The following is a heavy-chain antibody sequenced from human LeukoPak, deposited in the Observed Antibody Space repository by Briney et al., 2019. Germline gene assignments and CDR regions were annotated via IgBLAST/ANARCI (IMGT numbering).Heavy chain of an antibody. CDR3: ARVSLVIDY. J-gene: IGHJ4*02. V-gene: IGHV4-61*08. CDR1: GGSISSNDYY. Sequence: SETLSLTCTVSGGSISSNDYYWGWIRQPPGKGLEWIGYIYYTGSTNYNPSLKSRVTFSVDTSKNEISLKLSSVTAADTAVYYCARVSLVIDYWGPGTLVTVSS. CDR2: IYYTGST.